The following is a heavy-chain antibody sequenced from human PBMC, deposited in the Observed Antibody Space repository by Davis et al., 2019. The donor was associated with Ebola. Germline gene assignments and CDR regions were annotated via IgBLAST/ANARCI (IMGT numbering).Heavy chain of an antibody. CDR3: ARDSGGNDIGFDY. J-gene: IGHJ4*02. D-gene: IGHD1-1*01. CDR1: GGSISSSSYY. Sequence: PSETLSLTCTVSGGSISSSSYYWGWIRQPPGKGLEWIGSIYYSGSTYYNPSLKSRVTISVDTSKNQFSLKLSSVTAADTAVYYCARDSGGNDIGFDYWGQGTLVTVSS. V-gene: IGHV4-39*07. CDR2: IYYSGST.